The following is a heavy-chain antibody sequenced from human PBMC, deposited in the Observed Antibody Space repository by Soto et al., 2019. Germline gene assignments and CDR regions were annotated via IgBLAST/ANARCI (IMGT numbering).Heavy chain of an antibody. CDR1: GGSISSSSYY. CDR3: ARGDWYYGMDV. D-gene: IGHD2-21*01. J-gene: IGHJ6*02. V-gene: IGHV4-39*01. CDR2: IYYSGST. Sequence: SETLSLTCTVSGGSISSSSYYWGWIRQPPGKGLEWIGSIYYSGSTYYNPSLKSRVTISVDTSKNQFSLKLSSVTAADTAVYYCARGDWYYGMDVWGQGTTVTVSS.